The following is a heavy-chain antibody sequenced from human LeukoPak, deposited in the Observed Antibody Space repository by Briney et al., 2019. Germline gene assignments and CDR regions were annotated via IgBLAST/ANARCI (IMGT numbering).Heavy chain of an antibody. D-gene: IGHD6-19*01. CDR1: GGSISSYY. CDR3: ARQQWGRNFDY. Sequence: ASETLSLTCTVSGGSISSYYWSWIRQPAGKGLEWIGRIYTSGTTNYKPSLKSRVTMSVDTSKNQFSLKLSSVTAGDTAVYYCARQQWGRNFDYWGQGTLVTVSS. CDR2: IYTSGTT. V-gene: IGHV4-4*07. J-gene: IGHJ4*02.